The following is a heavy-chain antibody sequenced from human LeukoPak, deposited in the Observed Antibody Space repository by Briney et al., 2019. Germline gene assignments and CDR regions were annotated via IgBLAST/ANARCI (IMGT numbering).Heavy chain of an antibody. J-gene: IGHJ5*02. CDR3: ARGGGSGRGNWFDP. CDR2: IYYSGSA. D-gene: IGHD3-10*01. Sequence: SETLSLTCTVSGGSISTYYWSWIRQPPGKGLEWIGYIYYSGSANYYPALKSRGTISVDTSKGQFSLKLSSATAADTAVYYCARGGGSGRGNWFDPWGQGSLVIVSS. V-gene: IGHV4-59*01. CDR1: GGSISTYY.